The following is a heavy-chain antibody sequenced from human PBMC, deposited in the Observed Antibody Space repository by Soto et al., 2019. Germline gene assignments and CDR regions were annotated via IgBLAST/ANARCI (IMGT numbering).Heavy chain of an antibody. Sequence: ASVKVSCKASGGTFSSYAISWVRQAPGQGLEWMGGIIPIFGTANYAQKFQGRVTITADESTSTAYMELSSLRSEDTAVYYCARNGITPYDILTGYEYGMDVWGQGTTVTAP. J-gene: IGHJ6*02. CDR1: GGTFSSYA. D-gene: IGHD3-9*01. CDR3: ARNGITPYDILTGYEYGMDV. V-gene: IGHV1-69*13. CDR2: IIPIFGTA.